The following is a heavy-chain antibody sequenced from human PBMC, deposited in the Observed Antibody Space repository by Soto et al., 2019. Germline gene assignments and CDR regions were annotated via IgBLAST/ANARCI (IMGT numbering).Heavy chain of an antibody. CDR3: AKDRRIKIFGVVPSPTYGMDV. V-gene: IGHV3-30*18. Sequence: GGSLRLSCAASGLTFSIYGMHWVRQAPGKGLEWVAVISYDGSNKYYADSEKGRFTISRDNSKNTLYLQMNSLRAEDTAVYYCAKDRRIKIFGVVPSPTYGMDVWGQGTTVTVSS. CDR1: GLTFSIYG. D-gene: IGHD3-3*01. CDR2: ISYDGSNK. J-gene: IGHJ6*02.